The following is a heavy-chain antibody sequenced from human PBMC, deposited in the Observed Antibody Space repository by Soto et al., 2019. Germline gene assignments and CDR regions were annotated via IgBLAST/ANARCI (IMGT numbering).Heavy chain of an antibody. D-gene: IGHD3-3*01. CDR3: AKARSDYDFWSGYSVIDY. CDR2: SSGSGGST. Sequence: EVQLLESGGGLVQPGGSLRLSCAASGFTFSSYAMSWVRQAPGKGLEWVSASSGSGGSTYYADSVKGRFTISSDNSKNTLYLQMNSLRAEDTAVYYCAKARSDYDFWSGYSVIDYWGQGTLVTVSS. V-gene: IGHV3-23*01. J-gene: IGHJ4*02. CDR1: GFTFSSYA.